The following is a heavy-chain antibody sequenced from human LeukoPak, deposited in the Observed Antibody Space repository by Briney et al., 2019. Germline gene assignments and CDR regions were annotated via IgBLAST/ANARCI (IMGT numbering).Heavy chain of an antibody. CDR2: IYPGDSDT. V-gene: IGHV5-51*01. Sequence: GESLKISCKGSGYSFTSYWIGWVRQMPGKGLEWMGIIYPGDSDTRYSPSFQGQVTISADKSISTAYLQWSSLKASDTAMYYCARRELFSSGWYGGYFDYWGQGTLVTVSS. J-gene: IGHJ4*02. D-gene: IGHD6-19*01. CDR1: GYSFTSYW. CDR3: ARRELFSSGWYGGYFDY.